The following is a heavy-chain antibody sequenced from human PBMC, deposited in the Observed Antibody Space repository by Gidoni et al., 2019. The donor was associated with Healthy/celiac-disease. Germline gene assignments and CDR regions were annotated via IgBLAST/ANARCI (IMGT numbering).Heavy chain of an antibody. CDR2: INHSGST. CDR1: GGSFSGYY. J-gene: IGHJ4*02. CDR3: ARAKTRVTPYFDY. Sequence: QVQLQQWGAGLLKPSETLSLTCAVYGGSFSGYYWSWIRQPPGKGLEWIGEINHSGSTNYNPSLKSRVTVSVDTSQNQFSLKLSSVTAADTAVYYCARAKTRVTPYFDYWGQGTLVTVSS. D-gene: IGHD4-4*01. V-gene: IGHV4-34*01.